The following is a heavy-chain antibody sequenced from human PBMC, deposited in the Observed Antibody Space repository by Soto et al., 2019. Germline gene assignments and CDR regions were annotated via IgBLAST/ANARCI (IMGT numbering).Heavy chain of an antibody. Sequence: ASVKVSCKASGYTFTSYGISWVRQAPGQGLEWMGWISAYNGNTNYAQKLQGRVTMTTDTSTSTAYMELRSLRSDDTAVYYCAREVGEVYYYYYGMDVWGQGTTVTVSS. CDR1: GYTFTSYG. J-gene: IGHJ6*02. V-gene: IGHV1-18*01. CDR2: ISAYNGNT. CDR3: AREVGEVYYYYYGMDV.